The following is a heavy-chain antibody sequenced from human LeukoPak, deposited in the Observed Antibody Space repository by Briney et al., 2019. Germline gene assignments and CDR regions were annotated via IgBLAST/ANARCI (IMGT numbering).Heavy chain of an antibody. D-gene: IGHD4-23*01. CDR2: IKQDGSEK. Sequence: GGSLRLSCAASGFTFSSYWMSWVRQAPGKGLEWVANIKQDGSEKYYVDSVKGRFTISRDNAKNSLYLQMNSLRAEDTAVYYCAKVFAAENYGGNSYLDYWGQGTLVTVSS. J-gene: IGHJ4*02. CDR1: GFTFSSYW. CDR3: AKVFAAENYGGNSYLDY. V-gene: IGHV3-7*01.